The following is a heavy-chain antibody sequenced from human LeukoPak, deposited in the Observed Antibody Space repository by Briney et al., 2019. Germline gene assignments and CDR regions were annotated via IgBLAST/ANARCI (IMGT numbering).Heavy chain of an antibody. J-gene: IGHJ4*02. V-gene: IGHV1-69*04. D-gene: IGHD3-22*01. CDR2: IIPILGIA. CDR3: ARAPKSSGYYYATAPLIDY. Sequence: EASVKVSCKASGGTFSSYAISWVRQAPGQGLEWMGRIIPILGIANYAQKFQGRVTITADKSTSTAYMELSSLRSEDTAVYYCARAPKSSGYYYATAPLIDYWGQGTLVTVSS. CDR1: GGTFSSYA.